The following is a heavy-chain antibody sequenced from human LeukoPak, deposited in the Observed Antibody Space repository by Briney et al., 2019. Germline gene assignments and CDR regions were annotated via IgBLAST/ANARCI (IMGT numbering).Heavy chain of an antibody. V-gene: IGHV4-30-4*01. CDR1: GGSISSGDYY. CDR2: IYYSGST. D-gene: IGHD3-16*01. CDR3: ARDGGGRGPAYYYGMDV. J-gene: IGHJ6*02. Sequence: TLSLTCTVSGGSISSGDYYWSWIRQPPGKGLEWIGYIYYSGSTYYNPSLKSRVTISVDRSKNQFSLKLSSVTAADTAVYYCARDGGGRGPAYYYGMDVWGQGTTVTVSS.